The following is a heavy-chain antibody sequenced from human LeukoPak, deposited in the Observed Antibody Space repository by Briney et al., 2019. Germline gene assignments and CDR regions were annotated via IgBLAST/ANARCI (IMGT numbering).Heavy chain of an antibody. J-gene: IGHJ6*03. D-gene: IGHD3-3*01. CDR3: ARDLKRFLEWLLPDYYYYDMDV. CDR1: GYTFTSYG. Sequence: ASVKVSCKASGYTFTSYGISWVRQAPGQGLEWMGWISAYNGNTNYAQKLQGRVTMTTDTSTSTAYMELRSLRSDDTAVYYCARDLKRFLEWLLPDYYYYDMDVWGKGTTVTVSS. V-gene: IGHV1-18*01. CDR2: ISAYNGNT.